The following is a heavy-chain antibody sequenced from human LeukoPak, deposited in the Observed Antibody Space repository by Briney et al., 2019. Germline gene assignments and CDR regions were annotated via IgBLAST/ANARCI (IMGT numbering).Heavy chain of an antibody. CDR3: ANPPTVTSFDY. V-gene: IGHV4-59*01. Sequence: SETLSLTCTVSGGSISSYYWSWIRQPPGKGLEWIGYIYYSGSTNYNPSLKSRVTISVKTSKNQFSLKLSSVTAADTAVYHCANPPTVTSFDYWGQGTLVTVSS. J-gene: IGHJ4*02. CDR2: IYYSGST. D-gene: IGHD4-11*01. CDR1: GGSISSYY.